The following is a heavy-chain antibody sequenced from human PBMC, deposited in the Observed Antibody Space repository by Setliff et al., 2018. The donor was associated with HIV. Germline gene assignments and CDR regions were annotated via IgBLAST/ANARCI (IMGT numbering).Heavy chain of an antibody. V-gene: IGHV3-21*01. CDR3: AREVTRYSQDYALDI. CDR2: ISSSSSYI. D-gene: IGHD2-2*02. Sequence: GGSLRLSCAASGFTFSSYTMNWVRQAPGKGLEWVSSISSSSSYIYYADSVKGRFTISRDNAKNSLYLQMNSLRAEDTAIYYCAREVTRYSQDYALDIWGQGTMVTVSS. J-gene: IGHJ3*02. CDR1: GFTFSSYT.